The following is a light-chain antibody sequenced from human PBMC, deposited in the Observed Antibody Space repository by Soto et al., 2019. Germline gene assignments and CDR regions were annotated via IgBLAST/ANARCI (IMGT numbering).Light chain of an antibody. V-gene: IGLV4-69*01. J-gene: IGLJ3*02. Sequence: QLVLTQSPSASASLGASVKLTCTLSSGHSSYAIAWYQQQPEKGPRYLMKLNGDGTHTKGDGIPDRFSGSSSGAERYLTISSLQSEDEADYYCQTWGTGIWVFGGGTKVTVL. CDR2: LNGDGTH. CDR1: SGHSSYA. CDR3: QTWGTGIWV.